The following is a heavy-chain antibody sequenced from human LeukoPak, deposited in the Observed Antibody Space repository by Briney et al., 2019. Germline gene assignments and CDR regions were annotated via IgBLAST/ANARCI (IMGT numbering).Heavy chain of an antibody. CDR1: GFTFSSYA. V-gene: IGHV3-30-3*01. D-gene: IGHD3-9*01. J-gene: IGHJ3*02. CDR2: ISYDGSNK. Sequence: PGGSLRLSCAASGFTFSSYAMHWVRQAPGKGLEWVAVISYDGSNKYYADSVKGRFTISRDNSKNTLYLQMNSLRAEDTAVYYCARDPDEYYDILTGRDDAFDIWGQGTMVTVSS. CDR3: ARDPDEYYDILTGRDDAFDI.